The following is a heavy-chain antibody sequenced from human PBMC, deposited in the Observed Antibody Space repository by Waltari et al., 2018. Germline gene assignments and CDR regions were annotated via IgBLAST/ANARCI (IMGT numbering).Heavy chain of an antibody. V-gene: IGHV1-8*01. CDR2: MNPNSGNT. J-gene: IGHJ4*02. Sequence: QVQLVQSGAEVKEPGASVKVSCTASGYAFSTYDINWLRQAAGQGLEWMGWMNPNSGNTGYSPKFQGRVTRTRDTSISTAYMELSSLRSDDTAVYYCARGSRLASGTFFPTATDNWAQGTPVTVSS. CDR3: ARGSRLASGTFFPTATDN. D-gene: IGHD3-10*01. CDR1: GYAFSTYD.